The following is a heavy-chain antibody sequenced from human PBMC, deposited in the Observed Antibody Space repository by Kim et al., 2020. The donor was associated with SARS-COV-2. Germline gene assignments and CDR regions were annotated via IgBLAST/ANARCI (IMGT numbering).Heavy chain of an antibody. CDR1: GYSFTSYW. CDR3: ARRRGDSIAVAGINLGWFDP. CDR2: IYPGDSDT. D-gene: IGHD6-19*01. V-gene: IGHV5-51*01. Sequence: GESLKISCKGSGYSFTSYWIGWVRQMPGKGLEWMGIIYPGDSDTRYSPSFQGQVTISAEKSISTAYLQWSSLKASDTAMYYCARRRGDSIAVAGINLGWFDPWGQGTLVTVSS. J-gene: IGHJ5*02.